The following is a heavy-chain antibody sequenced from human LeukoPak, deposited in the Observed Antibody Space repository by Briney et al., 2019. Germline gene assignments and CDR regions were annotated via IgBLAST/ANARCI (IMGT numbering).Heavy chain of an antibody. Sequence: GSLRLSCAASGFTFSSYAMHWVRQAPGKGLEWVAVISYDGSNKYYADSVKGRFTISRDNSKNTLYLQMNSLRAEDTAVYYCARGKNSILPYFDYWGQGTLVTVSS. CDR3: ARGKNSILPYFDY. CDR2: ISYDGSNK. J-gene: IGHJ4*02. CDR1: GFTFSSYA. V-gene: IGHV3-30-3*01. D-gene: IGHD1-7*01.